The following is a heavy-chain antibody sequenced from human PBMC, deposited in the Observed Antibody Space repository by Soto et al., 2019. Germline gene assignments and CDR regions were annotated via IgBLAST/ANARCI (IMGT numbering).Heavy chain of an antibody. J-gene: IGHJ4*02. CDR1: TDSMRTYS. V-gene: IGHV4-59*01. CDR2: VYHTGRT. CDR3: ARDDTTGLLEF. Sequence: QVQLQESGPGLVRPAETLSLICSVSTDSMRTYSWTWIRQSPGKGLEWIGYVYHTGRTEYNPSLESRVTISIDMSKKQFSPQLTSVTAADTAVYFCARDDTTGLLEFWGQGTLVTVSS.